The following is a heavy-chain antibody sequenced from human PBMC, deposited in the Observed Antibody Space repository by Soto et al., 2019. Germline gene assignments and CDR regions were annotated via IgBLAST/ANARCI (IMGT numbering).Heavy chain of an antibody. Sequence: SLRLSCAASGFTSDDYTLHWARQAPGKGLEWVSLISWDGGSTYYADSVKGRFTISRDNSKNSLYLQMNSLRTEDTALYYCAKDPYHYYYGMDVWGQGTTVTVSS. CDR3: AKDPYHYYYGMDV. CDR1: GFTSDDYT. CDR2: ISWDGGST. J-gene: IGHJ6*02. V-gene: IGHV3-43*01.